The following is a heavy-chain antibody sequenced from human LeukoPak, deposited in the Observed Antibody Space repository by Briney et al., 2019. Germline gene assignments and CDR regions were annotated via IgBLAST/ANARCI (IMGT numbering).Heavy chain of an antibody. CDR1: GYNFTIYW. CDR3: ARLITSGWYFDY. CDR2: IYPGDSDT. D-gene: IGHD6-19*01. V-gene: IGHV5-51*01. J-gene: IGHJ4*02. Sequence: GESLKISCMGSGYNFTIYWIAWVRQMPGKGLEWMGIIYPGDSDTRYSPSFQGQVTISADKSISTAYLQWSSLKASDTAMYYCARLITSGWYFDYWGQGTLVTVSS.